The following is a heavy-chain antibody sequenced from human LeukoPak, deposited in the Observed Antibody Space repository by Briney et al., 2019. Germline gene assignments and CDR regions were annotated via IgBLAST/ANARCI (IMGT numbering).Heavy chain of an antibody. D-gene: IGHD3-10*01. Sequence: SETLSLTCAVYGGSFSGYYWSWIRQPPGKGLEWIGEINHSGSTNYNPSLKSRVTISVDTSKNQFSLKLSSVTAADTAVYYCASSTYYYGSGSPVPFDYWGQGTLVTVSS. CDR1: GGSFSGYY. J-gene: IGHJ4*02. V-gene: IGHV4-34*01. CDR3: ASSTYYYGSGSPVPFDY. CDR2: INHSGST.